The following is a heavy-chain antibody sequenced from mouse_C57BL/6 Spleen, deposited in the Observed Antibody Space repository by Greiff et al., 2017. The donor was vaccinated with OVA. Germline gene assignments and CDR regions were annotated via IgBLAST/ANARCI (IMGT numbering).Heavy chain of an antibody. Sequence: EVKLQESGGGLVQPGGSMKLSCVASGFTFSNYWMNWVRQSPEKGLEWVAQIRLKSDNYATHYAESVKGRFTISRDDSKSSVYLQMNNLRAEDTGIYYCTGGATVFDYWGQGTTLTVSS. CDR2: IRLKSDNYAT. D-gene: IGHD1-1*01. CDR1: GFTFSNYW. CDR3: TGGATVFDY. J-gene: IGHJ2*01. V-gene: IGHV6-3*01.